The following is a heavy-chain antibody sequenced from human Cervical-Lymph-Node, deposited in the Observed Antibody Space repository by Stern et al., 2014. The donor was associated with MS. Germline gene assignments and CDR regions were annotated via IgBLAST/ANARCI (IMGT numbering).Heavy chain of an antibody. Sequence: QVTLKESGPVLVKPTETLMLTCTVSGFSLSNARMGVSWIRQPPGKALEWLATSFLNGEKSYSTSLKSRLTISKDTSKSQVVLTMTNMDPVDTATYFCARILYDGAYRGDYWGQGTLVTVSS. D-gene: IGHD3-10*01. CDR2: SFLNGEK. V-gene: IGHV2-26*01. J-gene: IGHJ4*02. CDR3: ARILYDGAYRGDY. CDR1: GFSLSNARMG.